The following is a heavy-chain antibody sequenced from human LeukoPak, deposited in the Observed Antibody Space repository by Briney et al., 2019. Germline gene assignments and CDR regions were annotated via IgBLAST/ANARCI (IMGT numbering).Heavy chain of an antibody. CDR2: ISSSSSYI. J-gene: IGHJ4*02. CDR3: ARKGVGGELGGFDY. D-gene: IGHD3-16*01. CDR1: GFTFSSYS. Sequence: PGGPLRLSCAASGFTFSSYSMNWVRKAPGKGLEWVSSISSSSSYIYYADSVKGRFTISRDNAKNSLYLQMNSLRAEDTALYHCARKGVGGELGGFDYWGQGTLVTVSS. V-gene: IGHV3-21*04.